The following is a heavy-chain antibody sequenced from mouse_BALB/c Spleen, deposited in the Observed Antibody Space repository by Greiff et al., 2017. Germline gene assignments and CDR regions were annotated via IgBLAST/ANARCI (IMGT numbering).Heavy chain of an antibody. D-gene: IGHD1-2*01. Sequence: EVKLMESGPGLVKPSQSLSLTCSVTGYSITSGYYWNWIRQFPGNKLEWMGYISYDGSNNYNPSLKNRISITRDTSKNQFFLKLNSVTTEDTATYYCARDEGTATGSFDYWGQGTTLTVSS. CDR2: ISYDGSN. V-gene: IGHV3-6*02. CDR3: ARDEGTATGSFDY. CDR1: GYSITSGYY. J-gene: IGHJ2*01.